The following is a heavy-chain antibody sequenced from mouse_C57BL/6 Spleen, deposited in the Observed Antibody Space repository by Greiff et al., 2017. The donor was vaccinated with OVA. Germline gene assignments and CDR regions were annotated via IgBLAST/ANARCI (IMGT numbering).Heavy chain of an antibody. CDR1: GFSLTSYG. CDR3: ARNDEYYGSSYRYFDV. J-gene: IGHJ1*03. Sequence: QVHVKQSGPGLVQPSQSLSITCTVSGFSLTSYGVHWVRQSPGKGLEWLGVIWSGGSTDYNAAFISRLSISKDNPKRQVFFKMNSLQADDTDISYCARNDEYYGSSYRYFDVWGTGTTVTVSS. CDR2: IWSGGST. D-gene: IGHD1-1*01. V-gene: IGHV2-2*01.